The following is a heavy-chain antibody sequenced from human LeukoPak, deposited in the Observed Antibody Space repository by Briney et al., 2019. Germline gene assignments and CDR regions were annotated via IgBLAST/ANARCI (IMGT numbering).Heavy chain of an antibody. V-gene: IGHV3-23*01. CDR1: GFTFSTFA. D-gene: IGHD3-22*01. CDR2: IFPSGGEI. CDR3: ARRAGDYSHPYDY. J-gene: IGHJ4*02. Sequence: GGSLRLSCAASGFTFSTFAMIWVRQPPGKGLEWVSSIFPSGGEIHYADSVRGRFTISRDNSKSTLSLQMNSLRAEDTAVYYCARRAGDYSHPYDYWGQGTLVTVSS.